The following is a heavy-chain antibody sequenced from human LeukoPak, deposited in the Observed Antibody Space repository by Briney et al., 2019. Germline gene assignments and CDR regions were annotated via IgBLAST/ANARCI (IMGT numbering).Heavy chain of an antibody. CDR1: GGSISSITYF. Sequence: PSETLSLTCTVSGGSISSITYFWGWIRQPPGKGLEWIGSIYYSGSTYYNPSLKSRVTISVDTSKNQFSLKLTSVTAADTAVYFCARGSMGGSGSYYKDHYYGMDVWGQGTTVTVSS. CDR3: ARGSMGGSGSYYKDHYYGMDV. J-gene: IGHJ6*02. V-gene: IGHV4-39*01. CDR2: IYYSGST. D-gene: IGHD3-10*01.